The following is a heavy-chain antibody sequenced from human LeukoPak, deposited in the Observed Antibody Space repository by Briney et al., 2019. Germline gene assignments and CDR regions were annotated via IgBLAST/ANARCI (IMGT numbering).Heavy chain of an antibody. J-gene: IGHJ4*02. V-gene: IGHV1-18*01. CDR1: GYTFTSYG. CDR2: ISAYNGNT. D-gene: IGHD3-22*01. CDR3: ARGAYYDSSGYIGY. Sequence: GASVKVSCKASGYTFTSYGISWVRQAPGQGLEWMGWISAYNGNTNYAQKLQGRVTMTTDTSTSTAYMELRSLRSDDTAVYYCARGAYYDSSGYIGYWGQGTLVTVSS.